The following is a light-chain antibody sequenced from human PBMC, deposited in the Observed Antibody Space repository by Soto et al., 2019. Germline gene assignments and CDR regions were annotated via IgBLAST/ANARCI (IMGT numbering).Light chain of an antibody. CDR3: QQYSNWRT. V-gene: IGKV3-15*01. CDR1: QSVSSN. CDR2: DAS. Sequence: EIVMTQYTVTLSVSPGARATLSCRASQSVSSNLAWYQQKPGQAPRLLIYDASTRATGIPARITGSGSGTEFTLTFSSLQSDYCPVYYSQQYSNWRTFGQGSMV. J-gene: IGKJ1*01.